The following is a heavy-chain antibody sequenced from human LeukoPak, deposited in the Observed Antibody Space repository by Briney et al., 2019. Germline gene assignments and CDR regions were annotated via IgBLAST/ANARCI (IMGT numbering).Heavy chain of an antibody. CDR3: ARAAEASCSGTSCYRYFHH. D-gene: IGHD2-2*01. J-gene: IGHJ1*01. CDR2: IASDGRTT. CDR1: GFTFKDYA. V-gene: IGHV3-30*04. Sequence: GGSLRLSCSASGFTFKDYAMHWVRQAPGLGLEWVAVIASDGRTTYYADSVSGRFTISRDNSNNALSLQMNSLNADDTAVYYCARAAEASCSGTSCYRYFHHWGQGTLVSVSS.